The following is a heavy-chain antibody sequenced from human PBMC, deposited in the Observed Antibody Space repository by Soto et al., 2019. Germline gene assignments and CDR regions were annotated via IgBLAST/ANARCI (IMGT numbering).Heavy chain of an antibody. Sequence: QVQLQQWGAGLLKPSETLSLPCAVYGRSFSGYYWSWISQPPRKGLEWIGEITHSGSTNYNPSRKSRVTISVVTSKNQFFLKVSAVTAADTALYYCARGLVVVVEPSAFDIWGQGTMVTVSS. V-gene: IGHV4-34*01. CDR3: ARGLVVVVEPSAFDI. CDR2: ITHSGST. D-gene: IGHD2-2*01. CDR1: GRSFSGYY. J-gene: IGHJ3*02.